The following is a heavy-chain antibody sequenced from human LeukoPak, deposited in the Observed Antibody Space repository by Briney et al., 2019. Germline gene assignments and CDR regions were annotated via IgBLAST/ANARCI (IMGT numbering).Heavy chain of an antibody. CDR1: GFTFSNYA. V-gene: IGHV3-33*01. CDR2: IWYDGINK. Sequence: GGSLRLSCATSGFTFSNYAMHWVRQAPGKGLEWVAVIWYDGINKYYADSVKGRSTISRDNSKNTLSVQMNSLRVEDTAVYYCARGAMTERTFDIWGQGTKVTVSS. D-gene: IGHD2-2*01. CDR3: ARGAMTERTFDI. J-gene: IGHJ3*02.